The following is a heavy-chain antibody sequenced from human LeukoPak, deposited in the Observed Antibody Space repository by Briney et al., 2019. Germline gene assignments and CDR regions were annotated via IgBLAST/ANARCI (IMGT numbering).Heavy chain of an antibody. CDR3: ARVLDYGGSTFDY. V-gene: IGHV4-59*01. J-gene: IGHJ4*02. D-gene: IGHD4-23*01. Sequence: PSETLSLTCTVSGGSISSDYWSWIRQPPGKGLEWIGYIYYSGSTNYNPSLKSRVTISVDTSKNQFSLKLSSVTAADTAVYYCARVLDYGGSTFDYWGQGTLVTVSS. CDR2: IYYSGST. CDR1: GGSISSDY.